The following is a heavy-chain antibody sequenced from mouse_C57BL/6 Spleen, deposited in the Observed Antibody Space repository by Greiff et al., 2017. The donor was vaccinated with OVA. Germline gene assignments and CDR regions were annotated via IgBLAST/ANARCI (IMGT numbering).Heavy chain of an antibody. CDR2: IYPGDGDT. Sequence: QVQLQQSGAELVKPGASVKISCTASGYAFSSYWMNWVKQRPGKGLEWIGQIYPGDGDTNYNGKFKGKATLTADKSSSTAYMQLSSLTSEDSAVYFCAGLYYYGSSYYYAMDYWGQGTSVTVSS. CDR3: AGLYYYGSSYYYAMDY. J-gene: IGHJ4*01. CDR1: GYAFSSYW. V-gene: IGHV1-80*01. D-gene: IGHD1-1*01.